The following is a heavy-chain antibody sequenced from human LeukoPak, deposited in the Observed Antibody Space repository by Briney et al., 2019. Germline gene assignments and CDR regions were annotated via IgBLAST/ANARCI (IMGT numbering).Heavy chain of an antibody. CDR1: GFTFSSYA. V-gene: IGHV3-30-3*01. J-gene: IGHJ4*02. Sequence: GGSLRLSCAASGFTFSSYAMYWVRQAPGKGLEWVAVISSNGNNKYYADSVKGRFTISRDTSKNTLYLQMNSLRGEDTAVYYCAREMARGVVPDYWGQGTLVTVSS. D-gene: IGHD3-10*01. CDR2: ISSNGNNK. CDR3: AREMARGVVPDY.